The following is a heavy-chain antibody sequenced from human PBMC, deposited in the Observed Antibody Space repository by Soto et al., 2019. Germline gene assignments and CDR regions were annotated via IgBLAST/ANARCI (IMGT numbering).Heavy chain of an antibody. CDR1: GGSIRSSSYY. J-gene: IGHJ5*02. CDR2: IYYSGST. V-gene: IGHV4-39*02. D-gene: IGHD6-13*01. CDR3: ARDLAGAAAGYNWFDP. Sequence: SETLSLTCTVSGGSIRSSSYYWGWIRQPPGKGLEWIGSIYYSGSTYYNPSLESRVTISVDTSTNQFSLKLSSVTAADTAVYYCARDLAGAAAGYNWFDPWGQGTLVTVSS.